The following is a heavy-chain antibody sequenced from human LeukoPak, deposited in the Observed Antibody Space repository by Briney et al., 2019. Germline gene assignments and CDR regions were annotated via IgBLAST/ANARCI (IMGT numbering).Heavy chain of an antibody. D-gene: IGHD3-3*01. V-gene: IGHV3-30*04. Sequence: GGSLRLSCAASGFIFSSYAMHWVRQAPGKGLEWVAVISYDGSNKYYADSVKGRYTISRDNAKNSLYLQMNSLRAEDTAVYYCARGFFAFDIWGQGTMVTVSS. CDR3: ARGFFAFDI. J-gene: IGHJ3*02. CDR2: ISYDGSNK. CDR1: GFIFSSYA.